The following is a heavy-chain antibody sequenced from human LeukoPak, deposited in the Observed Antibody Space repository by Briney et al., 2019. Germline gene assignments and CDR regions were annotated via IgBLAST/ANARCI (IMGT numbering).Heavy chain of an antibody. V-gene: IGHV3-64*01. CDR2: ISSNGGST. Sequence: PGGSLRLSCAASGFTFSSYSMHWVRQAPGKGLEYVSAISSNGGSTYYANSVKGRFTISRDNSKNTLYLQMNSLRAEDTAVYYCAKCPRWLAHFDYWGQGTLVTVSS. D-gene: IGHD6-19*01. CDR3: AKCPRWLAHFDY. CDR1: GFTFSSYS. J-gene: IGHJ4*02.